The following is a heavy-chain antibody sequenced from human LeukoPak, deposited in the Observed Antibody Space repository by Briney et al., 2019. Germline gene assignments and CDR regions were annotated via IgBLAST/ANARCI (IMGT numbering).Heavy chain of an antibody. CDR1: GGSISSGSYY. CDR3: ARGYYYGSGSYPDAFDI. V-gene: IGHV4-61*02. Sequence: PSQTLSLTCTVSGGSISSGSYYWSWIRQPAGKGLEWIGRIYTSGSTNYNPSLKSRVTISVDTSKNQFSLKLSSVTAADTAVYYCARGYYYGSGSYPDAFDIWGQGTMVTVSS. CDR2: IYTSGST. D-gene: IGHD3-10*01. J-gene: IGHJ3*02.